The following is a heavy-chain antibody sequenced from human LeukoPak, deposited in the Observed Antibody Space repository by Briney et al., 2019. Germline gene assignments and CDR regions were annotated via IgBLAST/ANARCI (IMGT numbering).Heavy chain of an antibody. D-gene: IGHD6-19*01. V-gene: IGHV1-8*01. CDR1: GYTFTSYD. CDR3: ARGYSSGWTGYYYGMEV. CDR2: MNPNSGNT. Sequence: ASVKVSCKASGYTFTSYDINWVRQAPGQGLEWMGWMNPNSGNTGYAQKFQGRVTMTRNTSISTAYMELSSLRSEDTAVYYCARGYSSGWTGYYYGMEVWGQGTTVTVSS. J-gene: IGHJ6*02.